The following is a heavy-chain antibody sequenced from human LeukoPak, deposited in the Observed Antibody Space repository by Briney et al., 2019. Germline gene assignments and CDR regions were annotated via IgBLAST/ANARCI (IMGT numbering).Heavy chain of an antibody. V-gene: IGHV3-21*01. CDR2: ISSSYI. D-gene: IGHD6-19*01. CDR3: ARGGHRAGYSSGWYTGEFDY. J-gene: IGHJ4*02. CDR1: GFTFSSYS. Sequence: PGGSLRLSCAASGFTFSSYSMNWVRQAPGKGLEWVSSISSSYIYYADSVKGRFTISRDNAKNSLYLQMNSLRAEDTAVYYCARGGHRAGYSSGWYTGEFDYWGQGTLVTVSS.